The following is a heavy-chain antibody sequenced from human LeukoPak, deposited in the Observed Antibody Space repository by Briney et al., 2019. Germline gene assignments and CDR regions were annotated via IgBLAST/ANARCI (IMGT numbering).Heavy chain of an antibody. V-gene: IGHV1-2*02. Sequence: ASVKVSCKASGYTFTGYYMHWVRQAPGQGLEWMGWINPNSGGTNYAQKFQGRVTMTRDTSISTAYMELSRLRSDDTAVYYCARGRRVGGVLRFLEWGNWFDPWGQGTLVTVSS. CDR3: ARGRRVGGVLRFLEWGNWFDP. CDR1: GYTFTGYY. D-gene: IGHD3-3*01. CDR2: INPNSGGT. J-gene: IGHJ5*02.